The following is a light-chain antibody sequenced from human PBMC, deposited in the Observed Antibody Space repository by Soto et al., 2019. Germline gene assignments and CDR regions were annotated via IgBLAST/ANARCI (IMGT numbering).Light chain of an antibody. CDR3: CSYAGSYTEV. CDR1: SSDVGGYNY. J-gene: IGLJ1*01. Sequence: QSVLTQPRSVSGSPGQSVTISCTGTSSDVGGYNYVSWFQQLPGKAPKLMIYDVSKRPSGVPDRFSGSKSGNTASLTISGLQAEDEADYYCCSYAGSYTEVFGTGTRSPS. CDR2: DVS. V-gene: IGLV2-11*01.